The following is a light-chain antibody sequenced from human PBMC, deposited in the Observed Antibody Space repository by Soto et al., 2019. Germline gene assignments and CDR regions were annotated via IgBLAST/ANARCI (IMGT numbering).Light chain of an antibody. CDR1: SSDVGGYKY. J-gene: IGLJ2*01. Sequence: QSALTQPASVSGSPGQSITISCTGTSSDVGGYKYVSWYQHHPGKAPKLMIYEVTNRPSGVSNRFSGSKSGNIASLTISGLQAEDEADYYCTSYTSSSTLVFGGGTKVTVL. CDR2: EVT. V-gene: IGLV2-14*01. CDR3: TSYTSSSTLV.